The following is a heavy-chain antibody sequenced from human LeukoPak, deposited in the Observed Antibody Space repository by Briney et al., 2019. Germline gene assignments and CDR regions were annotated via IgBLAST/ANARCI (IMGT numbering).Heavy chain of an antibody. V-gene: IGHV3-30*02. CDR1: GFTFSSYA. Sequence: GGSLRLSCAASGFTFSSYAMHWVRQAPGKGLEWVAFIRNDGSNKYYADSVKGRFTISRDNSKNTLYLQMNSLRAEDTAVYYCAKFNRQYCSSISCYGGFDYWGQGTLVTVSS. CDR2: IRNDGSNK. J-gene: IGHJ4*02. D-gene: IGHD2-2*01. CDR3: AKFNRQYCSSISCYGGFDY.